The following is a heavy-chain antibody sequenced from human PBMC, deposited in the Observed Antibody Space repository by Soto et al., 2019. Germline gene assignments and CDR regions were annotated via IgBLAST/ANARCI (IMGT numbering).Heavy chain of an antibody. D-gene: IGHD5-18*01. CDR2: IYYSGST. V-gene: IGHV4-59*01. CDR3: ARYTAMVTFFDY. CDR1: GGSISSYY. J-gene: IGHJ4*02. Sequence: PSETLSLTCTVSGGSISSYYWSWIRQPPGKGLEWIGYIYYSGSTNYNPSLKSRVTIPVDTSKNQFSLKLSSVTAADTAVYYCARYTAMVTFFDYWGQGTLVTVSS.